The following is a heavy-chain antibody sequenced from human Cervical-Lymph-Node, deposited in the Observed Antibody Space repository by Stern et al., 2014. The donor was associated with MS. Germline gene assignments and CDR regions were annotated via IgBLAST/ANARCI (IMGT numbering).Heavy chain of an antibody. CDR3: AKGGSGSYLD. CDR1: GFVFRRYA. CDR2: ISHDGRDK. J-gene: IGHJ4*02. V-gene: IGHV3-30*04. Sequence: VPLVESGGGVVPPGRSLRLSCAASGFVFRRYALHWVRQAPGKGLEWVALISHDGRDKYYTDSVKGRFTVSRDNSNNTVDLEMNSLRLEDTAVYYCAKGGSGSYLDWGQGSLVTVSS. D-gene: IGHD1-26*01.